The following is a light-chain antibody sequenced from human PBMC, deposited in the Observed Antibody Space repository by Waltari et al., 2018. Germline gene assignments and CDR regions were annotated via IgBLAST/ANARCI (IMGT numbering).Light chain of an antibody. CDR1: QTITGSW. Sequence: EIALTQSPGTLSLSPGERATLSCRASQTITGSWLTWYQRKPGQAPRLLIYCASIRATGIPVRLSGSGSGTDFTLTISRLEPEDFAVYYCQQYDGSSVTFGGGTKVEVK. CDR3: QQYDGSSVT. CDR2: CAS. J-gene: IGKJ4*01. V-gene: IGKV3-20*01.